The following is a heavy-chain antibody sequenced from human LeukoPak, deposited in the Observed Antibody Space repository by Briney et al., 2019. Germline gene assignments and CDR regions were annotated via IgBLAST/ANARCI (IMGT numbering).Heavy chain of an antibody. CDR3: TTGESHSGSYFFDY. J-gene: IGHJ4*01. V-gene: IGHV3-15*01. D-gene: IGHD1-26*01. CDR2: FKSKTDVGTT. CDR1: GFTFSNAW. Sequence: GGSRRLSGAASGFTFSNAWMSWVRQAPGKGLEWGGRFKSKTDVGTTDYAAPVKGRFTISRDDSQNTLYLQMNSLKTEHTAVYYSTTGESHSGSYFFDYWGHKTLVTASS.